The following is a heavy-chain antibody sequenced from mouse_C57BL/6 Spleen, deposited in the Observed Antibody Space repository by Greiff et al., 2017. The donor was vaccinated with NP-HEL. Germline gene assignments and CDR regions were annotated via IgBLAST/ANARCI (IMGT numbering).Heavy chain of an antibody. D-gene: IGHD2-1*01. CDR3: ARGGNSPAWFAY. V-gene: IGHV5-12*01. J-gene: IGHJ3*01. Sequence: EVMLVESGGGLVQPGGSLKLSCAASGFTFSDYYMYWVRQTPEKRLEWVAYISNGGGSTYYPDTVKGRFTITRDNAKTTLYLQMSRLKSEDTAMYYCARGGNSPAWFAYWGQGTLVTVSA. CDR1: GFTFSDYY. CDR2: ISNGGGST.